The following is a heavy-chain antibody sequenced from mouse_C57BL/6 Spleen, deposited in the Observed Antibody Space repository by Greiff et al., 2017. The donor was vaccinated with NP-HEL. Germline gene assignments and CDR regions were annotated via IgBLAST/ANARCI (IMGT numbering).Heavy chain of an antibody. V-gene: IGHV1-9*01. CDR3: ARRFGHYYGSSYYFDY. J-gene: IGHJ2*01. CDR2: ILPGSGST. Sequence: QVQLQQSGAELMKPGASVKLSCKATGYTFTGYWIEWVKQRPGHGLEWIGEILPGSGSTNYNEKFKGKATFTADTSSNTAYMQLSSLTTEDSAIYYCARRFGHYYGSSYYFDYWGQGTTLTVSS. CDR1: GYTFTGYW. D-gene: IGHD1-1*01.